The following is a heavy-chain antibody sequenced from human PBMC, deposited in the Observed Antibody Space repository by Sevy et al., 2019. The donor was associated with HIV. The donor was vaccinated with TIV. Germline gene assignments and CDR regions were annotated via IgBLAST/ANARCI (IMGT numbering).Heavy chain of an antibody. CDR1: GFTFSSYW. CDR3: ARSIAAIGPDY. J-gene: IGHJ4*02. D-gene: IGHD6-13*01. V-gene: IGHV3-7*01. CDR2: IKQDGSMK. Sequence: GESRKISCAGSGFTFSSYWMTWVRQAPGTGLEWVANIKQDGSMKYYVNSVKGRFTISRDNAKNSVYLQMNSLRAEDTAIYYCARSIAAIGPDYWGQGTLVTVSS.